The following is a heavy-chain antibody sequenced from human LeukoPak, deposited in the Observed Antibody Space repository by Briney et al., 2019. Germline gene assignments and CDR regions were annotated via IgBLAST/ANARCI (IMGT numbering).Heavy chain of an antibody. D-gene: IGHD6-13*01. CDR3: AKAIAAAGVYYFDY. J-gene: IGHJ4*02. V-gene: IGHV3-23*01. CDR1: GFTFSSYA. Sequence: GGSLRLSCAASGFTFSSYAMSWVRQAPGKGLEWVSAISGSGGSTYYADSVKGRFTISRDNSKNTLHLQMNSLRAEDTAVYYCAKAIAAAGVYYFDYWGQGTLVTVSS. CDR2: ISGSGGST.